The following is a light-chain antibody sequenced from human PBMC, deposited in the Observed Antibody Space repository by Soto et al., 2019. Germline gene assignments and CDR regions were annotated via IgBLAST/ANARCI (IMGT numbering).Light chain of an antibody. CDR1: QSVSDN. V-gene: IGKV3-15*01. CDR3: QQSNNWPYT. CDR2: GAS. Sequence: EIVMTQSPATLSVSPGERVTLSCRASQSVSDNLAWYQQRPGQAPRLLIYGASTRATTTPARFSGSGSGTEFTRTISSLQSEDFAVYFCQQSNNWPYTFGQGTKLDIK. J-gene: IGKJ2*01.